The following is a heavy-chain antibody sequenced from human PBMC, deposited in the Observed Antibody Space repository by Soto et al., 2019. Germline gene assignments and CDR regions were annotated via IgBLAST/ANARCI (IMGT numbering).Heavy chain of an antibody. CDR1: GFTFSDYY. Sequence: VVSLRLSCAASGFTFSDYYMSWIRQAPGEGLEWVSYISSSGSTIYYADSVKGRFTISRDNAKNSLYLQMNSLRAEDTAVYYCARKIVGAPVHYYGMDVWGQGTTVTVSS. V-gene: IGHV3-11*01. CDR3: ARKIVGAPVHYYGMDV. J-gene: IGHJ6*02. D-gene: IGHD1-26*01. CDR2: ISSSGSTI.